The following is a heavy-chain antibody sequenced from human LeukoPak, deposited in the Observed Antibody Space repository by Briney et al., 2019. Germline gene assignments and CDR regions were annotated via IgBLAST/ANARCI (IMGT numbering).Heavy chain of an antibody. D-gene: IGHD1-1*01. CDR1: GLAFSDDA. J-gene: IGHJ4*02. V-gene: IGHV3-23*01. CDR2: VSASGAST. CDR3: AKAGSRQLEDY. Sequence: PGGSLRLSCAASGLAFSDDAMSWVRQAPGQGLEWVSAVSASGASTYYADSVEGRFSISRENSKRTLYLQMNSLRAEDTAIYYCAKAGSRQLEDYWGQGTLVTISS.